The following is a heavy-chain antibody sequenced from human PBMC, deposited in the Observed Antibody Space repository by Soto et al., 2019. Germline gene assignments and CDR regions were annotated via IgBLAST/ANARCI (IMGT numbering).Heavy chain of an antibody. Sequence: EVQLVESGGGLVQPGGSLRLSCAASGFTVSSNYMSWVRQAPGKGLEWVSVIYSGGTTYFADSVEGRFTISRDNSKNTLFLQMNSLRAEDTAVYYCARDEEYCTSTSCYARLRQHWVQGTLVTVSS. D-gene: IGHD2-2*01. J-gene: IGHJ1*01. V-gene: IGHV3-66*01. CDR1: GFTVSSNY. CDR3: ARDEEYCTSTSCYARLRQH. CDR2: IYSGGTT.